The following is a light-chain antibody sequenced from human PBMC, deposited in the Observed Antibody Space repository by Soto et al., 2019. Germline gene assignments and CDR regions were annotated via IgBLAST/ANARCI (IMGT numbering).Light chain of an antibody. CDR3: QQRSNWPSSLT. CDR1: QSVSSY. Sequence: EIVLTQSPATLSLSPGERATLSCRASQSVSSYLAWYQQKPGQAPRLLIYDASNRATGIPARFSGSGSGTDFPLTILSLEPADFAVYYCQQRSNWPSSLTFGGGTKVEIK. CDR2: DAS. V-gene: IGKV3-11*01. J-gene: IGKJ4*01.